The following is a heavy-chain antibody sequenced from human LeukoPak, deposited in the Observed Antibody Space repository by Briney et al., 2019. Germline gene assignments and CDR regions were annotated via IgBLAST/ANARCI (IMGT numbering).Heavy chain of an antibody. D-gene: IGHD6-13*01. Sequence: RGESLKISCKISGYRLTNNWIGWVRQVPGKGLEWMGLIYPGDSDTRYSPSFQGQVTFSVDASIGTAYLQLSGLRASDTAIHYCVRFGLTSSLDYWGQGTLVTVSS. J-gene: IGHJ4*02. CDR1: GYRLTNNW. CDR3: VRFGLTSSLDY. V-gene: IGHV5-51*01. CDR2: IYPGDSDT.